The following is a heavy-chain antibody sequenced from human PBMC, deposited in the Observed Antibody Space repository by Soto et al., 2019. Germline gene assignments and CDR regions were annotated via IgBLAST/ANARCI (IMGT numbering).Heavy chain of an antibody. V-gene: IGHV1-18*01. CDR2: ISAYNGNT. D-gene: IGHD2-21*02. CDR1: GYTFTSYG. Sequence: ASVKVSCKASGYTFTSYGISWVRQAPGQGLEWMGWISAYNGNTNYAQKLQGRVTMTTDTSTSTAYMELRSLRSDDTAVYYCARDPAYCGGDCYSFDYWGQGTLGTVSS. J-gene: IGHJ4*02. CDR3: ARDPAYCGGDCYSFDY.